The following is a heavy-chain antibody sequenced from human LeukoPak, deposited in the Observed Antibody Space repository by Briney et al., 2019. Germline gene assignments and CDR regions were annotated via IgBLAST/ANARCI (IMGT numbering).Heavy chain of an antibody. V-gene: IGHV4-4*02. CDR2: SFPSGTA. CDR1: GGSTNSNNL. D-gene: IGHD4-17*01. CDR3: ARTGRETVTTFNYYYYMDV. J-gene: IGHJ6*03. Sequence: SETLSLTCAVSGGSTNSNNLWSCVRQSPAKGLEWIGESFPSGTANYNPSLKSRVTISVDKSKNQFSLRLSSVTAADTAVYYCARTGRETVTTFNYYYYMDVWGKGTTVTISS.